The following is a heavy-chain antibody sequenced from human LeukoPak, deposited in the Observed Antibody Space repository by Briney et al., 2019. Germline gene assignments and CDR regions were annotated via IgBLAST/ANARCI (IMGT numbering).Heavy chain of an antibody. CDR3: AKAYRATVYFDY. CDR2: ISGNGGST. V-gene: IGHV3-64*01. CDR1: GFTFSTYA. J-gene: IGHJ4*02. Sequence: GGSLRLSCAASGFTFSTYAMHWVRQAPGKGLEYVSGISGNGGSTNYANSVKGRFTISRDNSKNTLYLQMNSLRVEDTAVYYCAKAYRATVYFDYWGQGTLVTVSS. D-gene: IGHD2-2*02.